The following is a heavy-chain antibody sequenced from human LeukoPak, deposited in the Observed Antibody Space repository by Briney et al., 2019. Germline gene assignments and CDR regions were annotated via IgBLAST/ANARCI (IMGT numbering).Heavy chain of an antibody. J-gene: IGHJ4*02. CDR1: GFSFRSHG. CDR3: ARGARELDY. V-gene: IGHV3-30*03. Sequence: GGPLRLSCVASGFSFRSHGMHWVRQAPGKGLEYLAVISFDGTSENYADSVKGRFTISRDNSKNTIYLQLNSLTTEDTAVYYCARGARELDYWGLGTLVTVSS. D-gene: IGHD1-1*01. CDR2: ISFDGTSE.